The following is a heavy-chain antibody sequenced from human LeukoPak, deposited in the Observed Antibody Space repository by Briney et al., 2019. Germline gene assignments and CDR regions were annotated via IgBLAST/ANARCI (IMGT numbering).Heavy chain of an antibody. D-gene: IGHD1-26*01. V-gene: IGHV3-74*03. CDR1: GLTFSSDR. J-gene: IGHJ4*02. CDR2: INNDGTGT. CDR3: VRGGFSGD. Sequence: GGSLRLSCTASGLTFSSDRMHWVRQVPGKGLVWVSRINNDGTGTMYADAVEGRFTISRDNAKNKVYLQMNSLRAEDTAVYYCVRGGFSGDWGQGTLVTVSS.